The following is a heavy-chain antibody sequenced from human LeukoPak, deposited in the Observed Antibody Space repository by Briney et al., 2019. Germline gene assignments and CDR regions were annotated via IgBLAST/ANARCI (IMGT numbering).Heavy chain of an antibody. CDR2: IIPIFGTA. J-gene: IGHJ3*01. Sequence: SVKVSCKASGGTFSSYAISWVRQAPGQGLEWMGGIIPIFGTANYAQKFQGRVTITADESTSTAYMELSSLRSEDTAVYYCTRDVMVGTGIALDVWGQGTMVTVSS. D-gene: IGHD4-23*01. CDR3: TRDVMVGTGIALDV. V-gene: IGHV1-69*13. CDR1: GGTFSSYA.